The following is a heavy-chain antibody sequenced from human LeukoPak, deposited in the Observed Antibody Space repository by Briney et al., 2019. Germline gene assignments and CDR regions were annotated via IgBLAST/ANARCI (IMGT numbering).Heavy chain of an antibody. CDR3: AKEESIAVAGGWSSPFDDY. J-gene: IGHJ4*02. CDR2: ISYDGSNK. D-gene: IGHD6-19*01. V-gene: IGHV3-30*18. Sequence: PGGSLRLSCAASGFTFSSYGMHWVRQAPGKGLEWVAVISYDGSNKYYADSVKGRFTISGDNSKNTLYLQMNSLRAEDTAVYYCAKEESIAVAGGWSSPFDDYWGQGTLVTVSS. CDR1: GFTFSSYG.